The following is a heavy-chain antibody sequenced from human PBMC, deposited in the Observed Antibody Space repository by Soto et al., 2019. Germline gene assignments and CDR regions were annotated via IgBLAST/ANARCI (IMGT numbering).Heavy chain of an antibody. CDR1: GLTFSSYA. CDR2: ISYDGSNK. J-gene: IGHJ6*02. Sequence: PGGSLRLSCAASGLTFSSYAMHWVRQAPGKGLEWVAVISYDGSNKYYADSVKGRFTITRDNSKNTLYLQMNSLRAEDTAVYYCARDLLRCDSYGRKCPHYYYGMDVWGQGTTVTVSS. CDR3: ARDLLRCDSYGRKCPHYYYGMDV. V-gene: IGHV3-30-3*01. D-gene: IGHD5-18*01.